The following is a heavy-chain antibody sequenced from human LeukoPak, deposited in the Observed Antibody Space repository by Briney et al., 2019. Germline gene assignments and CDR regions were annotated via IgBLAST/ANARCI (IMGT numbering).Heavy chain of an antibody. Sequence: PSETLSLTCTVSGGSIYNSIYYWGWIRQPPGKGLEWIGSIYYSGTSYYNPSLKSRVTISVDTSKNQFSLKLSSVTAADTAVYYCARERYCSGGSCYPEFDYWGQGTLVTVSS. CDR2: IYYSGTS. CDR1: GGSIYNSIYY. D-gene: IGHD2-15*01. V-gene: IGHV4-39*02. J-gene: IGHJ4*02. CDR3: ARERYCSGGSCYPEFDY.